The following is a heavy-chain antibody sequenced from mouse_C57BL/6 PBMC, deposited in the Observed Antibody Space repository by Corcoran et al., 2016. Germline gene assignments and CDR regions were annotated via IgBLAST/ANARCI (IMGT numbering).Heavy chain of an antibody. CDR2: INTYSGVP. CDR3: ASGATGAY. CDR1: GYTFTTYG. V-gene: IGHV9-3*01. J-gene: IGHJ2*01. Sequence: QIQVVQSGPELKKPGETVKISCKASGYTFTTYGMSWVKQAPGKGLKWMGGINTYSGVPTYADDVKGRFAFSLETSASTAYLQINNLKNEDTGTYFGASGATGAYWGQGTTLTVSS. D-gene: IGHD3-1*01.